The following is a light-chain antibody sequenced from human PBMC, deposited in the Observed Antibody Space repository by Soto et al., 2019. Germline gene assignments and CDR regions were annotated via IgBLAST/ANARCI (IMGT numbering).Light chain of an antibody. J-gene: IGLJ3*02. CDR1: SSDVGSYNR. V-gene: IGLV2-18*02. CDR2: EVR. Sequence: QSVLTQPPSVSGSPGQSVTISCTGTSSDVGSYNRVSWYQQPPGTAPKLMIYEVRNRPSGVPDRFSGSKSGNMASLTISGLQAEDEADYYCSSYTSNNTWVFGRGTKVTVL. CDR3: SSYTSNNTWV.